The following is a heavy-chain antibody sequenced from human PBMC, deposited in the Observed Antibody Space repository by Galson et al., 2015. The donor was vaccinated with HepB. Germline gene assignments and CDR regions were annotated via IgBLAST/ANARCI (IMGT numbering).Heavy chain of an antibody. J-gene: IGHJ6*02. Sequence: SLRLSCAASGSTFRGHGMHWVRQVPGEGLDWVAAISNDGSRQLYKDSVEGRFTISRDDSKNTLYLQMNMLRHEDTSVYHCARDVDSEVGVGTMDVWGPGTTVVVSS. CDR1: GSTFRGHG. V-gene: IGHV3-30*03. CDR2: ISNDGSRQ. CDR3: ARDVDSEVGVGTMDV. D-gene: IGHD2-15*01.